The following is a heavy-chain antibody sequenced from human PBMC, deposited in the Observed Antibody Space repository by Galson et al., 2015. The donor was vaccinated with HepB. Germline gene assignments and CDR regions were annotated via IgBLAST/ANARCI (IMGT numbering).Heavy chain of an antibody. D-gene: IGHD3-9*01. V-gene: IGHV3-23*01. Sequence: SLRLSCAASGFTFSSYAMSWVRQAPGKGLEWVSFISGSGGSTYYADSVKGRFTISRDNSKNTLYLQMNSLRAEDTAVYYCAKLGGGYFDYFDYWDQGTLVTVSS. J-gene: IGHJ4*02. CDR1: GFTFSSYA. CDR2: ISGSGGST. CDR3: AKLGGGYFDYFDY.